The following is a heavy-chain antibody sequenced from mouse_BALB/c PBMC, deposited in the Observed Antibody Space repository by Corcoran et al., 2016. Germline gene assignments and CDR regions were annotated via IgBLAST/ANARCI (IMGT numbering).Heavy chain of an antibody. CDR3: ARRDYGSSSSWVAY. D-gene: IGHD1-1*01. V-gene: IGHV14-3*02. CDR1: GFNINDTY. CDR2: IDPANGNT. J-gene: IGHJ3*01. Sequence: EVQLQQSGAELVKPGASVKLSCTASGFNINDTYMHWVKQRPEQGLEWIGRIDPANGNTKYDPKFQGKATIPADTSSNTAYLQLSSLTSEDTAVYYCARRDYGSSSSWVAYWGQGTLVTVAA.